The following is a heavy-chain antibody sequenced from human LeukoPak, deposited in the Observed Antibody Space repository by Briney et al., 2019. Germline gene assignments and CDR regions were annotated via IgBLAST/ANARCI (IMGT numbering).Heavy chain of an antibody. CDR2: INHSGST. Sequence: PSETLSLTCTVSGGSISSYYWSWIRQPPGKGLEWIGEINHSGSTNYNPSLKSRVTISVDTSKNQFSLKLSSVTAADTAVYYCARGAIQLWLLFAFDIWGQGTMVTVSS. J-gene: IGHJ3*02. CDR1: GGSISSYY. CDR3: ARGAIQLWLLFAFDI. V-gene: IGHV4-34*01. D-gene: IGHD5-18*01.